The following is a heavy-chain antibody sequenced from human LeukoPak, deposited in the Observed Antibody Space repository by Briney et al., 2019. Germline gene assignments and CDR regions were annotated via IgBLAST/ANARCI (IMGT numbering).Heavy chain of an antibody. D-gene: IGHD1-14*01. V-gene: IGHV1-2*02. CDR3: ARATAENDY. J-gene: IGHJ4*02. Sequence: ASVTVSCTASGYTFTVYYMHWVRQAPGQGLEWMGWINPKSGGTNYLQKFQGRVTMTRDTSISTAYMELSRLRSDDTAVYYCARATAENDYWGQGTLVTVSS. CDR1: GYTFTVYY. CDR2: INPKSGGT.